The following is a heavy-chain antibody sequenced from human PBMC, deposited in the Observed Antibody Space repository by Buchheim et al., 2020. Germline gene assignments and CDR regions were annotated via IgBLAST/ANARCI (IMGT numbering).Heavy chain of an antibody. J-gene: IGHJ4*02. Sequence: QVQLQESGPGLVKPSQTLSLTCTVSGGSISSGGYYWGWIRQHPGKGLEWIGYIYYSGSPYYNPSLKSRVTISLDTSNNQVPLKLSPVTAADTAVYYCAGFSLPSDYYGSGADYWGQGTL. D-gene: IGHD3-10*01. V-gene: IGHV4-31*03. CDR3: AGFSLPSDYYGSGADY. CDR1: GGSISSGGYY. CDR2: IYYSGSP.